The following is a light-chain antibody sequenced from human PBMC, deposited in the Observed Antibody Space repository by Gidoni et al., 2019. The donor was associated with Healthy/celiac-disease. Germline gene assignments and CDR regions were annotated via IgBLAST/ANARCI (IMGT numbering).Light chain of an antibody. CDR1: KLGDKY. J-gene: IGLJ2*01. CDR2: QDS. CDR3: QAWDSSTGVV. V-gene: IGLV3-1*01. Sequence: SYELTQPPPVSVPPGQTASITCSGDKLGDKYACWYQQKPGQSPVLVIYQDSKRPSGIPGRFSGSNSGNTATLTISGTQAMDEADYYCQAWDSSTGVVFGGGTKLTVL.